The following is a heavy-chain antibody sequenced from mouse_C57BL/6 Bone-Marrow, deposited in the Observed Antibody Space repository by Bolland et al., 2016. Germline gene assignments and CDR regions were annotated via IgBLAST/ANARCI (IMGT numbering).Heavy chain of an antibody. Sequence: GNGDTSYNQKFKGKATLTADKSSNTAYMQLSSLTSEDSAVYYCALGGRLFAYWGQGTT. V-gene: IGHV1-87*01. CDR3: SEDSAVYYCALGGRLFAY. J-gene: IGHJ2*01. D-gene: IGHD3-3*01.